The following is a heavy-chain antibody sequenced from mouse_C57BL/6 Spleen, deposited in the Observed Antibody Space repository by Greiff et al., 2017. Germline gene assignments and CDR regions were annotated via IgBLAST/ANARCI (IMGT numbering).Heavy chain of an antibody. J-gene: IGHJ3*01. CDR1: GYTITSYG. CDR3: ARLQRAY. CDR2: IYPRSGNT. V-gene: IGHV1-81*01. Sequence: QVQLQQSGAELARPGASVKLSCKASGYTITSYGISWVKQRPGQGLEWIGEIYPRSGNTYYNEKFKGKATLTADKSSSTAYMELRSLTSEDSAVYFCARLQRAYWGQGTLVTVSA.